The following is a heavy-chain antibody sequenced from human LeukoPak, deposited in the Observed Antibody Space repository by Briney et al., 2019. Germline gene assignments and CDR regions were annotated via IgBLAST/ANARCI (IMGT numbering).Heavy chain of an antibody. D-gene: IGHD2-21*01. Sequence: SVKVSCKASGGSFSSSTLSWVRQAPGQGPEWMGGILPILGSATYAQKFQGRVTIATDESTNTAYMELRSLRSDDTAVFYCATGVRAIPIYYWGQGTLVTVSS. CDR3: ATGVRAIPIYY. J-gene: IGHJ4*02. V-gene: IGHV1-69*16. CDR2: ILPILGSA. CDR1: GGSFSSST.